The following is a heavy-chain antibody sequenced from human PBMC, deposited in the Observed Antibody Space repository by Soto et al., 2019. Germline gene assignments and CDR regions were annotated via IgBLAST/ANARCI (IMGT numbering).Heavy chain of an antibody. V-gene: IGHV3-23*01. CDR1: GFTFSNYA. Sequence: GGSLRLSCAASGFTFSNYAMSWVRQAPGKGLEWVSTVSSGGGSTYYAESVKGRFTISRAYSKTTLFLQMNSLRVEDTAIYYCAKNSGVAASRDAFDMWGQGTMVTVSS. CDR3: AKNSGVAASRDAFDM. CDR2: VSSGGGST. J-gene: IGHJ3*02. D-gene: IGHD6-13*01.